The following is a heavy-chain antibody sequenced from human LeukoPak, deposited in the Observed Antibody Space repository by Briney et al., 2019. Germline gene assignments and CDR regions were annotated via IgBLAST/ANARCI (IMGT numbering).Heavy chain of an antibody. V-gene: IGHV3-30*19. J-gene: IGHJ4*02. CDR2: ISYDGSNK. Sequence: GGSLRLSCAAPGFTLSTYGMHWVRQAPGKGLEWVAVISYDGSNKYYADSVKGRFTISRDNSKNTLYLQMNSLRAEDTAVYYCARGYDSSGWGYYFDYWGQGTLVTVSS. D-gene: IGHD3-22*01. CDR3: ARGYDSSGWGYYFDY. CDR1: GFTLSTYG.